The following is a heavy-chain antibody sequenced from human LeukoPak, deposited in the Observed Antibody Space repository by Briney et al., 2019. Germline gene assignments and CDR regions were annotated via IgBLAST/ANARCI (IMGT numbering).Heavy chain of an antibody. J-gene: IGHJ4*02. CDR2: IYYSGST. CDR1: GGSISSYN. CDR3: ARDRGDLIFDY. D-gene: IGHD4-17*01. V-gene: IGHV4-59*01. Sequence: SETLSLTCTVPGGSISSYNWHWIWQPPGKGLEWIGYIYYSGSTNSNPSLKSRVTISVDTSKNQFSLKLSSVPAADPALYNCARDRGDLIFDYWGQGTLVTVSS.